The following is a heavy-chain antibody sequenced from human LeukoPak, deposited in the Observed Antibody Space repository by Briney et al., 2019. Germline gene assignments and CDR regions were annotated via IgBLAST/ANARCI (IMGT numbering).Heavy chain of an antibody. CDR1: GYTFTSYG. CDR2: ISAYNGNT. CDR3: ARDVADYDFWSGYPAVSSQDPSWFDP. D-gene: IGHD3-3*01. V-gene: IGHV1-18*01. J-gene: IGHJ5*02. Sequence: ASVKVSCKASGYTFTSYGISWVRQAPGQGLEWMGWISAYNGNTNYAQKLQGRVTMTTDTSTSTAYMELRSLRSDDTAVYYCARDVADYDFWSGYPAVSSQDPSWFDPWGQGTLVTVSS.